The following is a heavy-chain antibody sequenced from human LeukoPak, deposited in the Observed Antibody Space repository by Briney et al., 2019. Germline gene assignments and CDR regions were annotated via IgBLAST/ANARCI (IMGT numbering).Heavy chain of an antibody. D-gene: IGHD6-13*01. CDR1: GDSISSYY. CDR3: ATGYSSTWYYFDY. Sequence: SETLSLTCTVSGDSISSYYWSWIRQPPGKGLEWIGNIYHSGSTNYNPSLKSRVTISADTSKDQFSLKLASVTAADTAVYYCATGYSSTWYYFDYWGQGTLVTVSS. J-gene: IGHJ4*02. V-gene: IGHV4-59*01. CDR2: IYHSGST.